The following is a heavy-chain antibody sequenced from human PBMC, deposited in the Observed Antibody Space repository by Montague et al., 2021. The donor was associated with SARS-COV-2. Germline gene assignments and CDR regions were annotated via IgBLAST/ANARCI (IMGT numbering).Heavy chain of an antibody. V-gene: IGHV4-39*01. CDR3: ARQYYYDNNGFPAYDY. Sequence: SETLSLTCTVSGGSISSSSHYWGWLRQPPGRGLHWIGSISYTGSTYYTPSLKSRVTISRDTSKNQFSLKLSSVTAADTAVYYCARQYYYDNNGFPAYDYWGRGTLVTVSS. D-gene: IGHD3-22*01. CDR2: ISYTGST. CDR1: GGSISSSSHY. J-gene: IGHJ4*02.